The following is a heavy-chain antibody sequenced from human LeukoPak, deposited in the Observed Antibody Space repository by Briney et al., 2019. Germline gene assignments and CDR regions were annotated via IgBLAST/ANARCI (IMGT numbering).Heavy chain of an antibody. J-gene: IGHJ5*02. Sequence: PGRSLRLSFAACGCTFSSYGMHGVRQAAGNPLDWVSVICDEGSNQFYADSVKGRFIIYRDNSKNTLYLQMNSLRAEDTAVYYCAKVIYYYDSSGYRRPSWFDPWGQGTLVTVSS. D-gene: IGHD3-22*01. CDR3: AKVIYYYDSSGYRRPSWFDP. CDR1: GCTFSSYG. CDR2: ICDEGSNQ. V-gene: IGHV3-33*06.